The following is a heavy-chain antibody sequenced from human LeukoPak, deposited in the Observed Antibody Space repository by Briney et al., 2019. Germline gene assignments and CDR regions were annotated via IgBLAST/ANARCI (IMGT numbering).Heavy chain of an antibody. Sequence: GGSLRLSCAASGFTFSSYTMSWVRQAPGKGLEWVSAISGSGGSTYYADSVKGRFTISRDNSKNTLYLQMNSLRAEDTAVYYCAKFLPTHIVVANYYFDYWGQGTLVTVSS. V-gene: IGHV3-23*01. D-gene: IGHD2-21*01. CDR1: GFTFSSYT. J-gene: IGHJ4*02. CDR3: AKFLPTHIVVANYYFDY. CDR2: ISGSGGST.